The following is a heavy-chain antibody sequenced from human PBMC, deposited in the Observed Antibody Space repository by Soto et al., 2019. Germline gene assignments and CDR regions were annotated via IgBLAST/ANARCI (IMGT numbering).Heavy chain of an antibody. D-gene: IGHD1-26*01. J-gene: IGHJ4*02. CDR1: GFTFSSYW. CDR3: ARGGVEWELFWYYFDY. V-gene: IGHV3-7*01. Sequence: EVQLVESGGGLVQPGGSLRLSCAASGFTFSSYWMSWVRQAPGKGLEWVANIKQDGSEKYYVDSVKGRFTISRDNAKNSLYLQMNSLRAEDTAVYYCARGGVEWELFWYYFDYWGQGTLVTVSS. CDR2: IKQDGSEK.